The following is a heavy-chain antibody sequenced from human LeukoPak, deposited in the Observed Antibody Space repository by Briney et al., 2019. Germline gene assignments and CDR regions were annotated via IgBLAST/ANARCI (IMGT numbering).Heavy chain of an antibody. Sequence: ASVKVSCKASGYTFTGYYMHWVRQAPGQGLEWMGWINPNSGGTNYAQKFQGRDTMTRDTSISTAYMELSRLRSDDTAVYYCARARVITLNWFDPWGQGTLVTVSS. CDR1: GYTFTGYY. V-gene: IGHV1-2*02. J-gene: IGHJ5*02. CDR3: ARARVITLNWFDP. CDR2: INPNSGGT. D-gene: IGHD3-22*01.